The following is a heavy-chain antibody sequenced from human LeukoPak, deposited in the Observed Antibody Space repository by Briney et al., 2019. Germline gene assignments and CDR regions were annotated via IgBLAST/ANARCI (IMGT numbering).Heavy chain of an antibody. CDR1: GGSISSYY. D-gene: IGHD5-18*01. CDR3: ARAWDTAMVNYYYGMDV. Sequence: SETLSLTCTVSGGSISSYYWSWIRQPPGKGLEWIGYIYYSGSTHYNPSLKSRVTISVDTSKNQFSLKLSSVTAADTAVYYCARAWDTAMVNYYYGMDVWGQGTTVTVSS. J-gene: IGHJ6*02. V-gene: IGHV4-59*01. CDR2: IYYSGST.